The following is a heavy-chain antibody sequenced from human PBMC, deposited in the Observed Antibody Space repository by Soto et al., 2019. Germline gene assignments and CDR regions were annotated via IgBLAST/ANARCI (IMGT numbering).Heavy chain of an antibody. V-gene: IGHV4-34*01. Sequence: QVQLQQWGAGLLKPSETLSLTCAVYGGSFSGYYWSWIRQPPGKGLEWIGELNHSGSTNYNPSLKSRVTISVDTSKTQFSLKLSSVTAADTAVYYCARGSSRRSYMDVWGKGTTVTVSS. CDR1: GGSFSGYY. CDR3: ARGSSRRSYMDV. J-gene: IGHJ6*03. CDR2: LNHSGST. D-gene: IGHD2-2*01.